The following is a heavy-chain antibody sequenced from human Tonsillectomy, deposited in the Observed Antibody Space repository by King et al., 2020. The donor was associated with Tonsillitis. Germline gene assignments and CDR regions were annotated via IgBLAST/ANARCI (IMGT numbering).Heavy chain of an antibody. Sequence: VQLQESGPGLVKPSETLSLTCTVSGGSISSYYWSWIRQPPGKGLEWIGYIYYSGSTNYNPSLKSRVTISVDTSKNQFSLKLSSVTAADTAVYYCARDQGSDPGDDAFDIWGQGTMVTVSS. CDR1: GGSISSYY. CDR3: ARDQGSDPGDDAFDI. CDR2: IYYSGST. J-gene: IGHJ3*02. D-gene: IGHD1-26*01. V-gene: IGHV4-59*01.